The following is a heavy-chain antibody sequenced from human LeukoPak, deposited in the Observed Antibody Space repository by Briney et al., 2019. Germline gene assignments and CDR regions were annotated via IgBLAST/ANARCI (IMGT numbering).Heavy chain of an antibody. V-gene: IGHV5-51*01. CDR3: ARLNSWQTCGFDY. Sequence: NLGESLKISCKGSEYTFTNYWIGWVRQMPGKGLEWMGIIYPADSDTGYPADSDTRYSPSFQGQVTISADKSINTAYLQWNSLKASDTAMYYCARLNSWQTCGFDYWGQGTLVTVSS. CDR2: IYPADSDTGYPADSDT. CDR1: EYTFTNYW. D-gene: IGHD6-13*01. J-gene: IGHJ4*02.